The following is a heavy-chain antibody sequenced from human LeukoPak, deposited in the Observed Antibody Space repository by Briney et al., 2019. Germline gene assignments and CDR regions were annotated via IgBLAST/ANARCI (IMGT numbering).Heavy chain of an antibody. V-gene: IGHV5-51*01. Sequence: GESLKISCKGSGYSFTSYWIGWVRQMPGKGLEWMGIIYPGDSDTGYSPSFQGQVTISADKSISTAYLQWSSLKASDTAMYYCARHPRTYYYDSSGYYSHYFDYWGQGTLVTVSS. CDR3: ARHPRTYYYDSSGYYSHYFDY. J-gene: IGHJ4*02. CDR1: GYSFTSYW. CDR2: IYPGDSDT. D-gene: IGHD3-22*01.